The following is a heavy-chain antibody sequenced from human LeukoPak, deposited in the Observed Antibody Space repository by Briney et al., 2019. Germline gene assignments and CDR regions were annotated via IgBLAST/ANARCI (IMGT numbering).Heavy chain of an antibody. CDR1: GVTFSSYD. CDR2: ISYDGSDK. J-gene: IGHJ4*02. D-gene: IGHD6-19*01. Sequence: QAGGSLRLSCAASGVTFSSYDMHWVRQAPGKGLEWVAVISYDGSDKYYSDSVKGRFTISRDNSKNTLYLQMNSLRAEDTAVYYCARPAVAGTRIRYYFDYWGQGTLVTVSS. CDR3: ARPAVAGTRIRYYFDY. V-gene: IGHV3-30*03.